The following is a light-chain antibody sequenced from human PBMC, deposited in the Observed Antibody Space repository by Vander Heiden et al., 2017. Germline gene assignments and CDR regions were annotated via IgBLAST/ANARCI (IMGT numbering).Light chain of an antibody. J-gene: IGKJ1*01. Sequence: DIVMTQSPLSLPVTPGEPASISCRSNQSLLHSNGYTYLDWYLQKPGQSPQLLIYLGSNRASGVPDRFSGSGSGTDFTLKISRVEAEDVGVYYCMQALQTPLTFGQGTKVEIK. CDR1: QSLLHSNGYTY. CDR2: LGS. CDR3: MQALQTPLT. V-gene: IGKV2-28*01.